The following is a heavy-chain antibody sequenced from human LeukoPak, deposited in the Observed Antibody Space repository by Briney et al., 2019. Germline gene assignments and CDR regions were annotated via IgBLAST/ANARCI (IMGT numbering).Heavy chain of an antibody. J-gene: IGHJ4*02. D-gene: IGHD1-1*01. CDR1: GFTVSSNY. CDR3: ARDGPTTYYDY. V-gene: IGHV3-53*01. Sequence: PGGSLRLSCAASGFTVSSNYMSWVRQAPGKGLEWVSIIYSGGSAYYADSVKGRFTISRDNARNSLFLQMNSLRVEDTAVYYCARDGPTTYYDYWGQGTLATVSS. CDR2: IYSGGSA.